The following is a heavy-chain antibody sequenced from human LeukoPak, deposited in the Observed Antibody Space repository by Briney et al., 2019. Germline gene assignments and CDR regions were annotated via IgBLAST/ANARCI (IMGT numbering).Heavy chain of an antibody. CDR2: INPNSGGT. V-gene: IGHV1-2*02. CDR1: GYTFTGYY. D-gene: IGHD3-10*01. J-gene: IGHJ5*02. Sequence: ASVKVSCKASGYTFTGYYMHWVRQAPGQGLEWMGWINPNSGGTNYAQKFQGRVTMTRDTSISTAYMELSRLRSDDTAVYYCAREVPFTMVRGSSWFDPWGQGTLVTVSS. CDR3: AREVPFTMVRGSSWFDP.